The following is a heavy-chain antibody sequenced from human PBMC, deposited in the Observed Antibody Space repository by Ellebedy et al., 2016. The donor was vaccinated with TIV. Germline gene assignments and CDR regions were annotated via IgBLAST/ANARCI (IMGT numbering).Heavy chain of an antibody. Sequence: GESLKISCAASGFTFSSYWMHWVRQAPGKGLVWVSRINSDGSSTSYADSVKGRFTISRDNAKNTLYLQMNSLRAEDTAVYYCARDHQLQRWLQLAIYYYYYGMDVWGQGTTVTVSS. V-gene: IGHV3-74*01. J-gene: IGHJ6*02. D-gene: IGHD5-24*01. CDR1: GFTFSSYW. CDR2: INSDGSST. CDR3: ARDHQLQRWLQLAIYYYYYGMDV.